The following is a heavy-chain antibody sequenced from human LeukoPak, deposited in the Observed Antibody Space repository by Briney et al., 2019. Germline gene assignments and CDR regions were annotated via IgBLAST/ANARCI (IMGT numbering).Heavy chain of an antibody. Sequence: GRSLRLSCAASGFIFSNYAMHWVRQAPGKGLEWLIFISYDGSNKYYADSVKGRFTISRDNSKNTLYLQMNSLRAEDTAVYYCARGLVAAAGGTDYWGQGALVTVSS. D-gene: IGHD6-25*01. CDR2: ISYDGSNK. J-gene: IGHJ4*02. V-gene: IGHV3-30*04. CDR3: ARGLVAAAGGTDY. CDR1: GFIFSNYA.